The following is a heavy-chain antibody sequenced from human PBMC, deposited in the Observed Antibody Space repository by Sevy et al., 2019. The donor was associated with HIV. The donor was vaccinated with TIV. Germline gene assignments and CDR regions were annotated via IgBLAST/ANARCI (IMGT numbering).Heavy chain of an antibody. CDR2: ISHDGRNK. CDR3: ARVSNNWDRYGMDV. CDR1: GFSLSTYA. Sequence: GGSLRLSCAASGFSLSTYAMDWVRQAPGKGPEWVAVISHDGRNKYYADAVKGRFTISRVNSKNTVDLQMNSLRAEDTAIYYCARVSNNWDRYGMDVWGQGTTVTVSS. V-gene: IGHV3-30*04. D-gene: IGHD1-20*01. J-gene: IGHJ6*02.